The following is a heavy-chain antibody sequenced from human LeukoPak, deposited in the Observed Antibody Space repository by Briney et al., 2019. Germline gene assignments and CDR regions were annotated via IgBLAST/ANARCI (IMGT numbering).Heavy chain of an antibody. Sequence: SETLSLTCTASGGSISSYYWSWIRQPPGKGLEWVGYIYYSGSTNYNPPLKSRVTISVDTSKNQFSLKLSSVTAADTAVYYCARGRPRFDYWGQGTLVTVSS. CDR2: IYYSGST. J-gene: IGHJ4*02. V-gene: IGHV4-59*01. CDR3: ARGRPRFDY. CDR1: GGSISSYY.